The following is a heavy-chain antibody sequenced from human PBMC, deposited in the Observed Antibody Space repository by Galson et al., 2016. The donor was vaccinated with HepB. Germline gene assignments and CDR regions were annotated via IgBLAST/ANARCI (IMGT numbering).Heavy chain of an antibody. CDR3: ARGSVSYPDS. D-gene: IGHD2-2*01. CDR1: GYTFTVYY. J-gene: IGHJ4*02. CDR2: IDPNNGGT. Sequence: SVKVSCKASGYTFTVYYIHWVRQAPGQGLEWMGRIDPNNGGTNYAQKFQGRVTMTRDTSISTVYMELSRLRSDDTAVFYCARGSVSYPDSWGQGTLVTVSS. V-gene: IGHV1-2*06.